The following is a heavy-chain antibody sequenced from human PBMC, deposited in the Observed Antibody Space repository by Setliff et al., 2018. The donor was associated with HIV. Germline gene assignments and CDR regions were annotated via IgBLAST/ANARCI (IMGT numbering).Heavy chain of an antibody. CDR3: AREERREAFDI. CDR1: GGSISSGGSY. Sequence: PSETLSLTCTVSGGSISSGGSYWSWIRQHPGKGLEWIGYINYSGSTYYNPSLKSRVTLSVDTSKNQFSLKLSSVTAADTAVYYCAREERREAFDIWGQGTMVTVSS. V-gene: IGHV4-31*03. J-gene: IGHJ3*02. CDR2: INYSGST. D-gene: IGHD1-1*01.